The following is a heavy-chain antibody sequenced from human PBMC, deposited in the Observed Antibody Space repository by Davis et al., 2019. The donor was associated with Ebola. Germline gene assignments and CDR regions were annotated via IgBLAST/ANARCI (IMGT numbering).Heavy chain of an antibody. CDR2: ISSDSDYI. J-gene: IGHJ6*04. CDR3: AKSGLSFGVVKYHYGMDV. Sequence: GGSLRLSCAASGFTFSTYSISWVRQAPGKGLEWVSSISSDSDYIYYADSAKGRFTISRDNAKNSLYLQMNSLRAEDTAVYYCAKSGLSFGVVKYHYGMDVWGKGTTVTVSS. CDR1: GFTFSTYS. V-gene: IGHV3-21*01. D-gene: IGHD3-3*01.